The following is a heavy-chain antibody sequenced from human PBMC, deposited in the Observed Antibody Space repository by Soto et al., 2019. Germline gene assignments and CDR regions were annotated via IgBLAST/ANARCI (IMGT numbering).Heavy chain of an antibody. Sequence: SETLSLTCAVSGYSISSGNYWAWIRQPPGRGLEWIGSLYHIGSTHYNTSLKSRVTISVDTSKNHFSLELSSVTAADTAMYYCATVVIPGTRHTDFDSRGQGVSVTVS. CDR2: LYHIGST. V-gene: IGHV4-38-2*01. CDR3: ATVVIPGTRHTDFDS. J-gene: IGHJ5*01. D-gene: IGHD4-4*01. CDR1: GYSISSGNY.